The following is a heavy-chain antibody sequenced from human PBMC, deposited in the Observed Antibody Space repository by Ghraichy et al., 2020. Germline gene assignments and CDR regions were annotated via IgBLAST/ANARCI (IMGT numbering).Heavy chain of an antibody. D-gene: IGHD2-15*01. Sequence: ASVKVSCKASGYTFTSYDINWVRQATGPGLEWMGWMNPNSGNTGYAQKFQGRVTMTRNTSISTAYMELSSLRSEDTAVYYCARGRRCSGGSCYLTPDYWGQGTLVTVSS. J-gene: IGHJ4*02. V-gene: IGHV1-8*01. CDR3: ARGRRCSGGSCYLTPDY. CDR2: MNPNSGNT. CDR1: GYTFTSYD.